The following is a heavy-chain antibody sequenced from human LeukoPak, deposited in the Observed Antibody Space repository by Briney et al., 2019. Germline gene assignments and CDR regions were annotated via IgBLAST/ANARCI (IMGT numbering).Heavy chain of an antibody. D-gene: IGHD3-9*01. CDR2: ISYDGSNK. CDR1: GFTCSSYG. J-gene: IGHJ1*01. Sequence: PGRSLRLSCAASGFTCSSYGMHWVRQAPGKGLEWVAVISYDGSNKYYADSVKGRFTISRDNSKNTLYLQMNSLRAEDTAVYYCAKDLPQYDILTGYLHWGQGTLVTVSS. CDR3: AKDLPQYDILTGYLH. V-gene: IGHV3-30*18.